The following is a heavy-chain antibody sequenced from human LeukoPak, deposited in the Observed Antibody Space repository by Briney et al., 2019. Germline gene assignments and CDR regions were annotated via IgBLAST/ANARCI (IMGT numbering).Heavy chain of an antibody. D-gene: IGHD5-24*01. CDR3: AGDGYNSRRFFDY. CDR1: GYTFNAYY. V-gene: IGHV1-2*02. J-gene: IGHJ4*02. CDR2: INPNSGGS. Sequence: ASVTVSCKASGYTFNAYYMHWVRQAPGQGLEWMGWINPNSGGSNYAQKFQGRVTMTSDTSINTAYMELSRLISDDTAVYYCAGDGYNSRRFFDYWGQGTLVTVSS.